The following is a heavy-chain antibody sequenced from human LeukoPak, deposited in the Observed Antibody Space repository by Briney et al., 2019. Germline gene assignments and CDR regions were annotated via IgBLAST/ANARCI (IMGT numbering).Heavy chain of an antibody. CDR3: ARGDGPPTFGYYYYGMDV. V-gene: IGHV6-1*01. J-gene: IGHJ6*02. CDR1: GDSVSSNNAA. Sequence: SQTLSLTRAISGDSVSSNNAAWNWIRQSPSRGLEWLGRTYYRSKWYNDYAVSVKSRITINPDTSKSQFSLQLNSVTPEDTAVYYCARGDGPPTFGYYYYGMDVWGQGTTVTVSS. CDR2: TYYRSKWYN. D-gene: IGHD5-24*01.